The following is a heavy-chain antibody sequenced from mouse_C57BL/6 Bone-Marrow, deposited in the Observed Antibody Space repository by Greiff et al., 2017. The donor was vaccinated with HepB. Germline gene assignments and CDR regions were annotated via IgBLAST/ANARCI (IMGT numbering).Heavy chain of an antibody. D-gene: IGHD1-1*01. CDR1: GYSFTDYN. V-gene: IGHV1-39*01. J-gene: IGHJ4*01. Sequence: EVQLQQSGPELVKPGASVKISCKASGYSFTDYNMNWVKQSNGKSLEWIGVINPNYGTTSYNQKFKGKATLTVDQSSSTAYMQLNSLTSEDSAVYYCAREEGAIYYYGRDAMDYWGQGTSVTVSS. CDR2: INPNYGTT. CDR3: AREEGAIYYYGRDAMDY.